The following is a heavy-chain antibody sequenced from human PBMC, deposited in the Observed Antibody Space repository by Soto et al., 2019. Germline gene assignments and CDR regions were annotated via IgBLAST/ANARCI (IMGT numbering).Heavy chain of an antibody. CDR3: ARESGY. CDR1: GGAFNNYV. V-gene: IGHV1-69*01. J-gene: IGHJ4*02. CDR2: IIPIYGTP. Sequence: QVQLVQSGAEVKMPGSSVKVSCRASGGAFNNYVITWVRQAPGQGLECMGGIIPIYGTPNYAQKFRGRVTITADASTSTVYMELSSLRSEDTAVYYCARESGYWGQGTLVTVSS. D-gene: IGHD1-26*01.